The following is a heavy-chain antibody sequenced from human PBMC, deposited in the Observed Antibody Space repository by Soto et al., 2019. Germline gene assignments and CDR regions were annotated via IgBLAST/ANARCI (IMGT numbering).Heavy chain of an antibody. J-gene: IGHJ6*02. D-gene: IGHD3-10*01. CDR2: IWYDGSNK. Sequence: QVQLVESGGGVVQPGRSLRLSCAASGFTFSSYGMHWVRQAPGKGLEWVAVIWYDGSNKYYADSVKGRFTISRDNSKNTXXLXMXXLRAEDTAVYYCARDQGYYGSGSYPPLDYYYGMDVWGQGTTVTVSS. CDR3: ARDQGYYGSGSYPPLDYYYGMDV. CDR1: GFTFSSYG. V-gene: IGHV3-33*01.